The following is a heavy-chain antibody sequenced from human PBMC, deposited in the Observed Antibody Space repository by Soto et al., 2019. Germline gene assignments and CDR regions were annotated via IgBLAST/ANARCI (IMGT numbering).Heavy chain of an antibody. CDR1: GFTLSSYA. CDR2: ISYDGSKK. J-gene: IGHJ4*02. Sequence: QVQLVESGGGVVQPGRSLSLSCAASGFTLSSYALHWVRQAPGKGLEWVGMISYDGSKKYYADSVKGRFTISRDNSKNTVYVQMNSLRGEDTAVYYCARDPDSWGQGTLVTVSS. CDR3: ARDPDS. V-gene: IGHV3-30-3*01.